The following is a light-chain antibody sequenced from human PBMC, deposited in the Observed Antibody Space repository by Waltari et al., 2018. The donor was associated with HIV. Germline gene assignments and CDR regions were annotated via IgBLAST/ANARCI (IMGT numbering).Light chain of an antibody. Sequence: GSPGQSITISCTGTRNDIGTYNYVSWYQQHPGNVPKLLIYEVTKRPSGVSNRFSGSKSGNTASLTISGLQAEDEAAYYCCSYTSTTTSILFAGGTKLTVL. J-gene: IGLJ2*01. CDR3: CSYTSTTTSIL. V-gene: IGLV2-14*01. CDR2: EVT. CDR1: RNDIGTYNY.